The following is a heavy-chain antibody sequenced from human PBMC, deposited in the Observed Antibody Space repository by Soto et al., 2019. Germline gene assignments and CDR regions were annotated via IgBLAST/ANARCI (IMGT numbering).Heavy chain of an antibody. D-gene: IGHD4-17*01. CDR1: GFSLSTSGVG. Sequence: SGPTLVQPTQTLTLTCTFSGFSLSTSGVGVGWIRQPPGKALEWLALIYWDDDKRYSPSLKSRLTITKDTSKNQVVLTMTNMDPVDTATYYCAHLTSTVTTIAEYFQHWGQGTLVTVSS. J-gene: IGHJ1*01. CDR2: IYWDDDK. CDR3: AHLTSTVTTIAEYFQH. V-gene: IGHV2-5*02.